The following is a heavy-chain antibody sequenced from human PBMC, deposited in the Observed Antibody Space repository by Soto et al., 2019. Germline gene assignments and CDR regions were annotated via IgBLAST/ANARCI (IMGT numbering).Heavy chain of an antibody. D-gene: IGHD2-21*02. J-gene: IGHJ5*02. CDR1: GYTFTSYG. CDR3: ARDKGAYCGGDCYSTWFDP. CDR2: ISAYNGNT. V-gene: IGHV1-18*01. Sequence: QVQLVQSGAEVKKPGASVKVSCKASGYTFTSYGISWVRQAPGQGLEWMGWISAYNGNTNYAQKLQGRVTMTTDTATSTAYMELRSLRSDDTAVYYCARDKGAYCGGDCYSTWFDPWGQGTLVTVSS.